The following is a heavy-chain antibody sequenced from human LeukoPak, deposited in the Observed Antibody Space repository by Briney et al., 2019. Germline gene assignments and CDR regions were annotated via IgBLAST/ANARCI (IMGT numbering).Heavy chain of an antibody. Sequence: GGSLRLSCAASGFTFSSYGMHWVRQAPGKGLEWVAFIRYDGSNKYYADSVKGRFTISRDNSKNTLYLQMNSLRAEDTAVYYCAKDPYYYNSGVYGADYWGQGTLVTVSS. CDR3: AKDPYYYNSGVYGADY. CDR1: GFTFSSYG. CDR2: IRYDGSNK. D-gene: IGHD3-10*01. J-gene: IGHJ4*02. V-gene: IGHV3-30*02.